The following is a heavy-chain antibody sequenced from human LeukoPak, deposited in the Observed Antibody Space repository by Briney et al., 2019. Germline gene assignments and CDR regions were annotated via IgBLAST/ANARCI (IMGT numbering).Heavy chain of an antibody. V-gene: IGHV3-7*04. CDR3: ARGQWLSHY. Sequence: PGGSLILSCAASGLTFSDYWMSWVRQAPGKGLEWVANIKQDGSEKYYVDSVKGRFTISRDNAKNSLYLQMNSLRAEDTAVYYCARGQWLSHYWGQGTLVTVSS. J-gene: IGHJ4*02. CDR2: IKQDGSEK. CDR1: GLTFSDYW. D-gene: IGHD6-19*01.